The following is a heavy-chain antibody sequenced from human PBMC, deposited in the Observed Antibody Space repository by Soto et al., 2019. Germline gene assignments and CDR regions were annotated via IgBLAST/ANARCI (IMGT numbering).Heavy chain of an antibody. J-gene: IGHJ4*02. CDR1: GCSIRGGGYY. CDR3: ARSYYNSYVYGY. CDR2: IFYSGST. Sequence: SEALSLTCTVSGCSIRGGGYYWSWLRQHPGTGPEWIGNIFYSGSTYYNPSLKSRVTISVDTYKNQSSLNVSSVNAADTAVYFCARSYYNSYVYGYWGPGTLVTVSS. V-gene: IGHV4-31*03. D-gene: IGHD4-4*01.